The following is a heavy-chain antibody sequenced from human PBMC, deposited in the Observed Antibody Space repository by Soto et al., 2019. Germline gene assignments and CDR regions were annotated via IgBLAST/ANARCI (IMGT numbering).Heavy chain of an antibody. J-gene: IGHJ4*02. D-gene: IGHD3-16*01. CDR1: GGSFSGYY. CDR3: ERVVGWGSDSSDY. Sequence: QVQLQQLGAGLLKPSETLSLTCAVYGGSFSGYYWSWIRQPPGKGLEWIGEINHSGSTNYNPSLKSRVTISVDTSKNQFALKLSSVTAADTAVYYCERVVGWGSDSSDYWGQGTMVTVSS. CDR2: INHSGST. V-gene: IGHV4-34*01.